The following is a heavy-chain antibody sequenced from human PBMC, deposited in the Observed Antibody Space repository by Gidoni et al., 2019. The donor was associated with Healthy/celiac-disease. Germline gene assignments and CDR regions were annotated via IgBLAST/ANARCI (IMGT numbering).Heavy chain of an antibody. CDR1: GFTFSDYY. D-gene: IGHD4-17*01. Sequence: QVQLVESGGVLVKPGGSLRLSCAASGFTFSDYYIGWIRQAPGKGLGVVSYIRSSSSYTNYADSVKGRFTISRDNAKNSLYLQMNSLRAEDTAVYYCARGNGDYSPFDYWGQGTLVTVSS. CDR3: ARGNGDYSPFDY. V-gene: IGHV3-11*06. J-gene: IGHJ4*02. CDR2: IRSSSSYT.